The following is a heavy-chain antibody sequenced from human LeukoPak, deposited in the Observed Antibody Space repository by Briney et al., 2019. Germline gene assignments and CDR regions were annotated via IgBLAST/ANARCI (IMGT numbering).Heavy chain of an antibody. J-gene: IGHJ4*02. CDR3: ASAYYYDSSGYVDY. CDR2: IYHSGST. D-gene: IGHD3-22*01. Sequence: PSQTLSLTCAVSGGSISSGGYSWSWIRQPPGKGLEWIGYIYHSGSTYYNPSLKSRVTISVDRSKNQFSLKLSSVTAADTAVYYRASAYYYDSSGYVDYWGQGTLVTVSS. V-gene: IGHV4-30-2*01. CDR1: GGSISSGGYS.